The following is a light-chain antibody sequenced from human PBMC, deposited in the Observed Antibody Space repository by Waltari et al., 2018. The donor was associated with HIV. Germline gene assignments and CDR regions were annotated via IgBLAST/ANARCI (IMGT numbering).Light chain of an antibody. J-gene: IGLJ2*01. CDR3: SSYAGSNNLV. CDR1: SSDVGGYTY. CDR2: EVS. V-gene: IGLV2-8*01. Sequence: QSALTHPPSASGSPGQSVTIACTGTSSDVGGYTYVSWYQQHPGTAPKPMVYEVSTRPSGVPDRFSGSKSGNTASLTVSGLQAEDEADYYCSSYAGSNNLVFGGGTKLTVL.